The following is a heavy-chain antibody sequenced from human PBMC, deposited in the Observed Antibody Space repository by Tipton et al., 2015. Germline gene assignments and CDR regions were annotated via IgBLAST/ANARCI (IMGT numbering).Heavy chain of an antibody. CDR1: GVSISSYY. CDR3: ARGLSDYYDSSGYYLDYSGMDV. D-gene: IGHD3-22*01. CDR2: VFHTGAT. J-gene: IGHJ6*02. V-gene: IGHV4-59*01. Sequence: TLSLTCTVSGVSISSYYWTWIRQPPGKGLQWVGNVFHTGATSYNSSLKSRLTFSIDTSKNQVSLRLSSVTAADTAVYYCARGLSDYYDSSGYYLDYSGMDVWGHGTTVSVSS.